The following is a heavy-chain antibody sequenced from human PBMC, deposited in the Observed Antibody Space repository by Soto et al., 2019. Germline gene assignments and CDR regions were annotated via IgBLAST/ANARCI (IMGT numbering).Heavy chain of an antibody. J-gene: IGHJ6*02. CDR3: AREGAASHTYYYGTDV. D-gene: IGHD3-16*01. CDR2: IYYDGST. CDR1: GGSISSGDSY. V-gene: IGHV4-30-4*01. Sequence: SETLSLTCTVSGGSISSGDSYWSWVRQRPGKGLEWIGYIYYDGSTYYNPSLGSRVTISVDTSKNQFSLKMNSMSAADTAVYYCAREGAASHTYYYGTDVWGQGITVTVSS.